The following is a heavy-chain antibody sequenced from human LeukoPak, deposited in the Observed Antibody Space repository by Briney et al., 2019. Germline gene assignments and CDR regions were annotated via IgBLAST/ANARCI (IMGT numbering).Heavy chain of an antibody. CDR1: GYTSTSYY. CDR3: ARQFRGYYYDSSGYYAGRAFDI. J-gene: IGHJ3*02. CDR2: INPSGGST. V-gene: IGHV1-46*03. D-gene: IGHD3-22*01. Sequence: ASLKVSCKASGYTSTSYYMHWVRQAPGQGLERMGIINPSGGSTSYAQKFQGRVTMTRDTSTSAVYMELSSLRPEDTAVYYCARQFRGYYYDSSGYYAGRAFDIWGQGTMVTVSS.